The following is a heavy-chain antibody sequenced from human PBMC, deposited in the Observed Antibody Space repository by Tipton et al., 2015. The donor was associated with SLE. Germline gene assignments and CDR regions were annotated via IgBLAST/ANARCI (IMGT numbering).Heavy chain of an antibody. D-gene: IGHD6-6*01. V-gene: IGHV1-8*01. J-gene: IGHJ1*01. CDR3: ARVARRIAARPDSEYFQH. CDR2: MNPNSGNT. CDR1: GYTFTSYD. Sequence: QLVQSGPEVKKPGASVKVSCKASGYTFTSYDINWVRQATGQGLEWMGWMNPNSGNTGYAQKFQGRVTMTRNTSISTAYMELSSLRSEDTAVYYCARVARRIAARPDSEYFQHWGQGTLVTVSS.